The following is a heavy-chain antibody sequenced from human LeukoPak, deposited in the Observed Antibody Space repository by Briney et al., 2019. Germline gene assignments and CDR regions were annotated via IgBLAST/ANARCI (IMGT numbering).Heavy chain of an antibody. CDR2: IYPGDSDT. CDR3: ASSVEMAPSTPYYFDY. CDR1: GNRFTSYW. D-gene: IGHD5-24*01. J-gene: IGHJ4*02. V-gene: IGHV5-51*01. Sequence: GEPLKISGKGSGNRFTSYWIGWVRQLPGKGLGWMGIIYPGDSDTRYSPSFQGQVTVSADKSISTAYLQWSSLKASDTAMYYCASSVEMAPSTPYYFDYWGQGALVTVSS.